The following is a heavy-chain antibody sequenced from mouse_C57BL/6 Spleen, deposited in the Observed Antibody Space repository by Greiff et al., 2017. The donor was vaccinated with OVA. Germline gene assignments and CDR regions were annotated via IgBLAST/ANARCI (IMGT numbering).Heavy chain of an antibody. J-gene: IGHJ1*03. CDR1: GYAFSSSW. V-gene: IGHV1-82*01. CDR2: IYPGDGDT. CDR3: AREGDWYFDV. Sequence: VQLQQSGPELVKPGASVKISCKASGYAFSSSWMNWVKRRPGKGLEWIGRIYPGDGDTNYNGKFKGKATLTADKSSSTAYMQLSSLTSEDSAVYFCAREGDWYFDVWGTGTTVTVSS.